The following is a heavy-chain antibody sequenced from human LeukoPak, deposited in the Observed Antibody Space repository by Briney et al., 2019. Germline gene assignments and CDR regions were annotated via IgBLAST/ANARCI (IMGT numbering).Heavy chain of an antibody. CDR1: RFTFSSYA. CDR3: AKDLWGFVEVAAILDY. Sequence: GGSLRLSRAASRFTFSSYAMSWVRQAPGKGLEWVSGISGSGGSTDYAESVKGRFTISRDNSKNTLYLQMNSLRAEDTAVYYCAKDLWGFVEVAAILDYWGQGTLVTVSS. D-gene: IGHD2-15*01. CDR2: ISGSGGST. V-gene: IGHV3-23*01. J-gene: IGHJ4*02.